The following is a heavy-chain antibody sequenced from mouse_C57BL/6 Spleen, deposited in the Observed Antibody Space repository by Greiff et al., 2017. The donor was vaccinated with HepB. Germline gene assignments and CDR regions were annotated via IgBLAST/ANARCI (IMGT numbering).Heavy chain of an antibody. D-gene: IGHD1-1*01. V-gene: IGHV1-72*01. Sequence: VQLQQPGAELVKPGASVKLSCKASGYTFTSYWMHWVKQRPGRGLEWIGRIDPNSGGTKYNEKFKSKATLTVDKPSSTAYMQLSSLTSEDSAVYYCARWDLLLQTGYWYFDGWGTGTTVTVSS. CDR3: ARWDLLLQTGYWYFDG. J-gene: IGHJ1*03. CDR1: GYTFTSYW. CDR2: IDPNSGGT.